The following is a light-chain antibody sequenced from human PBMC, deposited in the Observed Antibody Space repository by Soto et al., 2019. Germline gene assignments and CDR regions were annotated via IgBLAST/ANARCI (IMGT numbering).Light chain of an antibody. CDR1: SSDVGGYNY. V-gene: IGLV2-14*01. CDR3: SSYTSRSSSTYV. J-gene: IGLJ1*01. CDR2: DVS. Sequence: QSALTQPASVSGSPGQSITISCTGTSSDVGGYNYVSWYQQHPGKAPKLMIYDVSNRPSGVSTRFSGSKSGNTASLTISGLQAEDEADYYFSSYTSRSSSTYVFGTGTKVTVL.